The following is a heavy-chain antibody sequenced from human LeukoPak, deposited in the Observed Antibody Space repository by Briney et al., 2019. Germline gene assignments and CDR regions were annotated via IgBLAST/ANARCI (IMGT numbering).Heavy chain of an antibody. J-gene: IGHJ6*03. CDR2: IKSKTDGGTT. CDR3: TTAKGYYYYYMDV. V-gene: IGHV3-15*01. CDR1: GGSFSGYY. Sequence: ETLSLTCAVYGGSFSGYYWSWIRQPPGKGLEWVGRIKSKTDGGTTDYAAPVKGRFTISRDDSKNTLYLQMNSLKTEDTAVYYCTTAKGYYYYYMDVWGKGTTVTVSS.